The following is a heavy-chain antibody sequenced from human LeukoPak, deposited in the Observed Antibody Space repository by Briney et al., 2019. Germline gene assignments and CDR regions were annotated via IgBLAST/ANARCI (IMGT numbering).Heavy chain of an antibody. Sequence: PGGSLRLSCAASGFTFDDYGMTWVRQAPGKGLEWVSGINWNGGSTGYADSVKGRFSILRDTAKNSLYLQMNSLRAEDTALYYCARGYCSSGSCFLFDYWGKGTLVTVSS. CDR1: GFTFDDYG. CDR3: ARGYCSSGSCFLFDY. D-gene: IGHD2-15*01. J-gene: IGHJ4*02. V-gene: IGHV3-20*04. CDR2: INWNGGST.